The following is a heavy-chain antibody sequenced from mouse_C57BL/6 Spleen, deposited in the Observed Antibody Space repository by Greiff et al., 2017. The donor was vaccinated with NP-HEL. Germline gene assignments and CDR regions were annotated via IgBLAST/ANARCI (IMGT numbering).Heavy chain of an antibody. J-gene: IGHJ3*01. D-gene: IGHD3-3*01. CDR3: TRWDRFAY. CDR2: IDPETGGT. Sequence: QVQLKQSGAELVRPGASVTLSCKASGYTFTDYEMHWVKQTPVHGLEWIGAIDPETGGTAYNQKFKGKAILTADKSSSTAYMELRSLTSEDSAVYYCTRWDRFAYWGQGTLVTVSA. CDR1: GYTFTDYE. V-gene: IGHV1-15*01.